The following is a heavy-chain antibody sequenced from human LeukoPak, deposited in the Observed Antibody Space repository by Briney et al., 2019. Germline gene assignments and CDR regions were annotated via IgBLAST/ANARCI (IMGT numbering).Heavy chain of an antibody. D-gene: IGHD4-17*01. V-gene: IGHV4-4*07. J-gene: IGHJ6*02. CDR2: IYTSGST. CDR3: ARDGDYGDLRYPEDYYYYGMDV. CDR1: GGSISSYY. Sequence: SETLSLTCTVSGGSISSYYWSWIRQPAGKGLEWIGRIYTSGSTNYNPSLKSRVTMSVDTSKNQFSLKLSSVTAADTAVYYCARDGDYGDLRYPEDYYYYGMDVWGQGTTVIVSS.